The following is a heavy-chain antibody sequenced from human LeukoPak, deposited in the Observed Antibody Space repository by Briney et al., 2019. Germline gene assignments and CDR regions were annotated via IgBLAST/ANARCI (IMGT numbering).Heavy chain of an antibody. D-gene: IGHD2-2*01. CDR1: GGSMSYFY. CDR2: IYYSGST. V-gene: IGHV4-59*01. CDR3: ARVYRSSTSCSLRGYHFYYMDV. J-gene: IGHJ6*03. Sequence: SETLSLTCTVSGGSMSYFYWSWIRQPPGKGLEWIGYIYYSGSTSYNPSLKSRVSISVDTSKNQFSLKLSSVTAADTAVYYCARVYRSSTSCSLRGYHFYYMDVWGKGTTVTVSS.